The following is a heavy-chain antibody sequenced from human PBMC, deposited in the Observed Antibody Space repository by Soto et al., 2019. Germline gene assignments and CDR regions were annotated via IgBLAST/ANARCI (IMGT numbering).Heavy chain of an antibody. CDR2: IIPILGIA. CDR1: GGTFSSYT. J-gene: IGHJ4*02. Sequence: QVQLVQSGAEVKKPGSSVKVSCKASGGTFSSYTISWVRQAPGQGLEWMGRIIPILGIANYAQKFQGRVTITADKSTSTAYMELSSLRSEDTAVYYCATYCSGGSCLDYCGQGTLVTVSS. D-gene: IGHD2-15*01. CDR3: ATYCSGGSCLDY. V-gene: IGHV1-69*02.